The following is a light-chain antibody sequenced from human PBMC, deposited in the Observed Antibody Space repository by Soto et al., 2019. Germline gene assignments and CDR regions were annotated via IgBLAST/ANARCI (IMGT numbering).Light chain of an antibody. Sequence: DIQMTQSPSTLSASVGDRVTITCRASHDISTWLAWYQQKPGKAPKLLIFTASHLESEVPSRFSGSGSGTEFTLTISSLQPDDSATYYCQHYNTYPYTFGQGTKVDIK. CDR3: QHYNTYPYT. CDR2: TAS. V-gene: IGKV1-5*03. CDR1: HDISTW. J-gene: IGKJ2*01.